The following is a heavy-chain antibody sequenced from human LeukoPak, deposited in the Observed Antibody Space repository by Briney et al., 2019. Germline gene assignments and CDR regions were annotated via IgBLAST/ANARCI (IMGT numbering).Heavy chain of an antibody. CDR3: ARDSELSIVATIARLYYGMDV. J-gene: IGHJ6*02. CDR2: ISAYNGNT. CDR1: GYTFTSYG. Sequence: ASVKVSCKASGYTFTSYGISWVRQAPGQGLEWMGWISAYNGNTNYAQKLQGRVTMTTDTSTSTAYMELRSLRSDDTAVYYCARDSELSIVATIARLYYGMDVWGQGTTVTVPS. V-gene: IGHV1-18*01. D-gene: IGHD5-12*01.